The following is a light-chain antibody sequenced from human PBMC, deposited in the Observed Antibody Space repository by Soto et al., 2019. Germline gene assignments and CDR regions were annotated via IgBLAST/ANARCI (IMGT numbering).Light chain of an antibody. V-gene: IGKV1-5*03. J-gene: IGKJ1*01. CDR1: QSISSW. CDR3: QQYHSYWT. Sequence: IHMSHSRSSLSASLGDIVTMTCRASQSISSWLAWYQQKPGKAPNLLIYMASGLESGVPSRFSGSGYGTEFTLTISRLQTDDFATYYCQQYHSYWTFGQGTKVDIK. CDR2: MAS.